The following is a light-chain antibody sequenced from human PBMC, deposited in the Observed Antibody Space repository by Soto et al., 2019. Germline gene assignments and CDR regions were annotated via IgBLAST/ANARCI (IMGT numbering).Light chain of an antibody. Sequence: EIVMTQSPATLSVSPGERATLSCRASQSVSSDLAWYHQKPGQAPRLLIYGASSRVTGIPDRFSGSGSGTDFPLTISRLEPEDFAVYYCQQYGSSITFGQGTRLEI. J-gene: IGKJ5*01. CDR2: GAS. CDR3: QQYGSSIT. V-gene: IGKV3-20*01. CDR1: QSVSSD.